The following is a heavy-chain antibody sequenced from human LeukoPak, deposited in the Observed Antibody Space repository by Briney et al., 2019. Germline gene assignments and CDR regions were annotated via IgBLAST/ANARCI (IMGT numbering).Heavy chain of an antibody. Sequence: GGSLRLSCAVSRLTFSSSWMDWVRQAPGKGLEWVASINPDGNKKYSADSVKGRFTISRDNSKNTLYLQMNSLRAEDTAVYYCAKELVRGGDYWGQGTLVTVSS. J-gene: IGHJ4*02. V-gene: IGHV3-7*03. D-gene: IGHD6-13*01. CDR2: INPDGNKK. CDR1: RLTFSSSW. CDR3: AKELVRGGDY.